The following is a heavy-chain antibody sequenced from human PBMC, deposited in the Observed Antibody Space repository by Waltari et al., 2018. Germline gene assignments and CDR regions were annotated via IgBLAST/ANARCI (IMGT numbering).Heavy chain of an antibody. D-gene: IGHD3-22*01. V-gene: IGHV3-23*01. CDR3: AKDVDHRRYSYAPNGD. CDR1: GFPFSHHA. CDR2: LSVWCEST. J-gene: IGHJ1*01. Sequence: EVVLFESGGTLVQPGGSLRFSCATSGFPFSHHALTWVRQAPGRGGEGVWTLSVWCESTIYGDFVKGAGTVIRGDSEYKLCMQMNSLRGEDAAVYYCAKDVDHRRYSYAPNGDWGRGTLVTVSS.